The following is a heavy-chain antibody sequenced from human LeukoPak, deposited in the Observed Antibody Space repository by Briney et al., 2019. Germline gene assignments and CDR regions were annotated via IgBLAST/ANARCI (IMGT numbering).Heavy chain of an antibody. J-gene: IGHJ4*02. CDR3: ARPADYGDYPYYFDY. CDR1: GYSFTSYW. Sequence: ESLKISCKGSGYSFTSYWIGWVRQMPGKGLEWMGIIYPGDSDTRYSPSFQGQVTISADKSISTAYLQWSSLKASDTAMYYCARPADYGDYPYYFDYWGQGTLVTVSS. D-gene: IGHD4-17*01. V-gene: IGHV5-51*01. CDR2: IYPGDSDT.